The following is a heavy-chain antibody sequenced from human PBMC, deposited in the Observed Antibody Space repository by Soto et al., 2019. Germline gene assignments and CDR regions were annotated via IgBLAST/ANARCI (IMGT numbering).Heavy chain of an antibody. J-gene: IGHJ4*02. CDR1: GFLFSNYV. D-gene: IGHD2-21*01. Sequence: QVQLVESGGGVVQPGRSLRLSWAASGFLFSNYVMYWVRQAPGKGLEWVAFMSYDGTTKYYADSVKGRFTISRDNSKNTLYLQMNNLRPEDTGVYYCAREVLWSRYFDYWGQGTLVTVSS. CDR3: AREVLWSRYFDY. V-gene: IGHV3-30-3*01. CDR2: MSYDGTTK.